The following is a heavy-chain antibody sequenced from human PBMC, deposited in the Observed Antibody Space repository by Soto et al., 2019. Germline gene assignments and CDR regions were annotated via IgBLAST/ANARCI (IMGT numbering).Heavy chain of an antibody. Sequence: QVQLVQSGAEVKKPGSSVKVSCKASGGTFSSYRINWVRQAPGQGLEWVGGIVPIYRTADYAQKFRGRVTITADESAHTAYMELRSLKSQDTAVYYCARDSGAKLSSSWGQGTLVTVSS. D-gene: IGHD6-13*01. J-gene: IGHJ4*02. V-gene: IGHV1-69*01. CDR3: ARDSGAKLSSS. CDR1: GGTFSSYR. CDR2: IVPIYRTA.